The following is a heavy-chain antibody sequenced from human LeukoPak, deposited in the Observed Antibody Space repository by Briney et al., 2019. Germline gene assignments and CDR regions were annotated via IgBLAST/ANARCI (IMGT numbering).Heavy chain of an antibody. J-gene: IGHJ3*02. CDR3: ARAGDCSSTSCYEGNAFDI. Sequence: SETLSLTCAVSGGSISSGGYSWSWIRQPPGKGLEWIGYIYHSGSTYYNPSLKSRVTISVDRSKNQFSLKLSSVTAADTAVYYCARAGDCSSTSCYEGNAFDIWGQGRMVTVYS. CDR1: GGSISSGGYS. D-gene: IGHD2-2*01. V-gene: IGHV4-30-2*01. CDR2: IYHSGST.